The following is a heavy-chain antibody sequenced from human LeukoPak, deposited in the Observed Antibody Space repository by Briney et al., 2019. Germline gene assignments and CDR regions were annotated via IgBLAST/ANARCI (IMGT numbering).Heavy chain of an antibody. CDR3: ARSRRGYWYFDL. V-gene: IGHV4-30-2*01. D-gene: IGHD3-16*01. CDR1: GGSISSGEYS. Sequence: PSETLSLTCDVSGGSISSGEYSWTWIRQPPGKGLEWIGFIYRSGSTYYSPSLKSRVAISVDRSKTQFSLELTSVTAADTAVYFCARSRRGYWYFDLWGRGTLVSVSS. CDR2: IYRSGST. J-gene: IGHJ2*01.